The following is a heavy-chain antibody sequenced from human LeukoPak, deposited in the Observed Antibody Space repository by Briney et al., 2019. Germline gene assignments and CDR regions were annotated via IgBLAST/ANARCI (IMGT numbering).Heavy chain of an antibody. D-gene: IGHD3-22*01. V-gene: IGHV1-58*01. CDR3: AADKILYYYDSSGRQHYAFDI. CDR2: IVVGSGNT. CDR1: GFTFTSSA. J-gene: IGHJ3*02. Sequence: ASVKVSCKASGFTFTSSAVQWVRQARGQRLEWIGWIVVGSGNTNYAQKFRERVTITRDMSTSTAYMELSSLRSEDTAAYYCAADKILYYYDSSGRQHYAFDIWGQGTMVTVSS.